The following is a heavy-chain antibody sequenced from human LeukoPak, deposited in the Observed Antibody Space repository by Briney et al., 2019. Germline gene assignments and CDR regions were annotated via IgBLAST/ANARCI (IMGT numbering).Heavy chain of an antibody. J-gene: IGHJ3*02. CDR1: GGSISSSSYY. CDR2: IYYSGST. V-gene: IGHV4-39*02. CDR3: ARDQLVDAFDI. Sequence: PSETLSLTCTVSGGSISSSSYYWGWIRQPPGKGLEWIGSIYYSGSTYYNPSLKSRVTISVDTSKNQFSLKLSSVTAADTAVYYCARDQLVDAFDIWGQGTMVTVSS. D-gene: IGHD6-6*01.